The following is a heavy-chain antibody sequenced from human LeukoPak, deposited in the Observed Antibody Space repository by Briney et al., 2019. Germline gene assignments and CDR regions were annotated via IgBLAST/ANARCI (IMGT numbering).Heavy chain of an antibody. CDR3: ARGRYYYGSGSYYNEYYYYYMDV. Sequence: SETLSLTCTVSGGSISSGSYYWSWIRQPAGKGLEWIGRIYTSGSTNYNPPLKSRVTISVDKSKTQFSLKLSSVTAADTAVYYCARGRYYYGSGSYYNEYYYYYMDVWGKGTTVTVSS. J-gene: IGHJ6*03. CDR1: GGSISSGSYY. D-gene: IGHD3-10*01. CDR2: IYTSGST. V-gene: IGHV4-61*02.